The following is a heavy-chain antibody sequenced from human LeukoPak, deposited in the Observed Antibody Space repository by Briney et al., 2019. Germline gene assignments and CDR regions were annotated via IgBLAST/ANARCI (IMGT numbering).Heavy chain of an antibody. Sequence: SETLSLTCTVSGVSMSAFQWSWVRQSPEKGLEWIGCVNTKGETNYNPSLKSRVITSVDTSKSQFSLRLTSVTAADTAVYYCATSNDAKIAPFDHRGQGALVTVSS. CDR3: ATSNDAKIAPFDH. J-gene: IGHJ4*02. V-gene: IGHV4-4*09. D-gene: IGHD2-8*01. CDR1: GVSMSAFQ. CDR2: VNTKGET.